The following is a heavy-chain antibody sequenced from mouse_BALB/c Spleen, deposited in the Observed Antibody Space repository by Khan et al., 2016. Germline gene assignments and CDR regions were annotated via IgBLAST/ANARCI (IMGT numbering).Heavy chain of an antibody. CDR3: ARDYYGSSFFDY. V-gene: IGHV3-2*02. CDR2: INYSGST. J-gene: IGHJ2*01. D-gene: IGHD1-1*01. Sequence: EVQLQESGPGLVKPSQSLSLTCTVTGYSITSGYAWNWIRQFPGNKLEWMGYINYSGSTTSNPSLKSQISITRDTSKNQFFLQLKSVTTEDTATYYCARDYYGSSFFDYWGQGTTLTVSS. CDR1: GYSITSGYA.